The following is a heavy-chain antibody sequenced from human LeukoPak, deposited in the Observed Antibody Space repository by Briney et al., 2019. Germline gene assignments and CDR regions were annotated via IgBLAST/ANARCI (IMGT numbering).Heavy chain of an antibody. J-gene: IGHJ3*02. Sequence: SETLSLTCTVSGGSITRYYWSWIRQPAGKGLEWIGRIYVTESTTYNPSLKSRVTISIDTSKNQFSLKLTSVTAADTAVYYCARFYGDYAFDIWGQGTMVTVSS. CDR2: IYVTEST. V-gene: IGHV4-4*07. CDR3: ARFYGDYAFDI. CDR1: GGSITRYY. D-gene: IGHD4-17*01.